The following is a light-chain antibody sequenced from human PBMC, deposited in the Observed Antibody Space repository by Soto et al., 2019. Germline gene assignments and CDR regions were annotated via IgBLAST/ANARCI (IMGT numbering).Light chain of an antibody. CDR1: QGIRSE. V-gene: IGKV1-6*01. CDR2: AAS. J-gene: IGKJ5*01. CDR3: QHRGN. Sequence: AIQMTHSPSSLSASVGDRVTITCRASQGIRSELGWYQQKPGRAPKLLIYAASTLHYGVPSSFSGSGSGTDFTLSISGLQPEDFATYYCQHRGNFGQGTRLEIK.